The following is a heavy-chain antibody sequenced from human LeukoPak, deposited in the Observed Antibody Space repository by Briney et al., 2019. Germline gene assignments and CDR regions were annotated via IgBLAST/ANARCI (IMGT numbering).Heavy chain of an antibody. J-gene: IGHJ5*02. CDR1: GITLSDYG. Sequence: GGSLRLSCVASGITLSDYGMSWVRQAPGKGLEWVSAIDSSGANYADSVTGRFTISRDDSKNTVFLQMNSLRADDTAVYYCARADCSSSTCYLRRSWFDPWGQGTLVTVSS. CDR2: IDSSGA. CDR3: ARADCSSSTCYLRRSWFDP. V-gene: IGHV3-23*01. D-gene: IGHD2-2*01.